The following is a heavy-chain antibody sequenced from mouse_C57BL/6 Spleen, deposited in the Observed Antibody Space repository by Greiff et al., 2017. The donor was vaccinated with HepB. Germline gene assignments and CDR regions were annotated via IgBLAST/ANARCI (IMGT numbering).Heavy chain of an antibody. J-gene: IGHJ4*01. Sequence: EVKLVESGGGLVQPGGSLKLSCAASGFTFSDYYMYWVRQTPEKRLEWVAYISNGGGSTYYPDTVKGRFTISRDNAKNTLYLQMSRLKSEDKAMYYCARRRLTTVVATGRSYAMDYWGQGTSVTVSS. D-gene: IGHD1-1*01. V-gene: IGHV5-12*01. CDR2: ISNGGGST. CDR1: GFTFSDYY. CDR3: ARRRLTTVVATGRSYAMDY.